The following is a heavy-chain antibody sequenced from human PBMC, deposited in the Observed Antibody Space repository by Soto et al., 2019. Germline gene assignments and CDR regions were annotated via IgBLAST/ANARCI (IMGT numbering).Heavy chain of an antibody. V-gene: IGHV3-72*01. CDR1: GFTFSDHY. Sequence: GGSLRLSCAASGFTFSDHYMDWVRQAPGKGLEWVGRTRNKANSYTTEYAASVKGRFTISRDDSKNSLYLQMNSLKNEDTAVYYCARDLGYCSGGSCYWGQGTLVTVSS. CDR3: ARDLGYCSGGSCY. J-gene: IGHJ4*02. D-gene: IGHD2-15*01. CDR2: TRNKANSYTT.